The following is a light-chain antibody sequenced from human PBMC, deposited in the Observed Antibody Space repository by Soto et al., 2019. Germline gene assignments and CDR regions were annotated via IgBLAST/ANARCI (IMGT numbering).Light chain of an antibody. CDR3: AVWDDSLKVV. J-gene: IGLJ2*01. CDR2: SNN. V-gene: IGLV1-44*01. CDR1: SSNIGSNT. Sequence: QPVLTQPPSASGTPGQRVTISCSGSSSNIGSNTVNWYQQLPGTAPKLLIYSNNQRPSGVPDRFSGSKSGTSASLAISGLQSEDEADYYCAVWDDSLKVVFGGGTKLTVL.